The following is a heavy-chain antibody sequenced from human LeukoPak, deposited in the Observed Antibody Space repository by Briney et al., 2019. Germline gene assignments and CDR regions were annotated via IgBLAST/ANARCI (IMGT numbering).Heavy chain of an antibody. CDR2: ISSSGSTI. D-gene: IGHD6-13*01. CDR1: GFTFSDYY. CDR3: ARDLWYGSIAAAGNDY. V-gene: IGHV3-11*04. J-gene: IGHJ4*02. Sequence: GRSLRLSCAASGFTFSDYYMIWIRQAPGKGLEWVSYISSSGSTIYYADSVKGRFTISRDNAKNSLFLQMNSLTAEDTAVYYCARDLWYGSIAAAGNDYWGQGTLVTVSS.